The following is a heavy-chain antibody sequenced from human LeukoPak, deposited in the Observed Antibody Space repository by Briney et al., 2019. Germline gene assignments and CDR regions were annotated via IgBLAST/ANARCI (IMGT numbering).Heavy chain of an antibody. Sequence: GGSLRLSCAASGFTFSSHGMHWVRQAPGQGLEWVALIWYDGSNKYYVESVKGRFTISRDNSMSTLYLQMYSLRAEDTAVYYCERANYYSSGSYYGMDVWGQGTTVTVSS. CDR1: GFTFSSHG. D-gene: IGHD3-10*01. CDR3: ERANYYSSGSYYGMDV. V-gene: IGHV3-33*01. J-gene: IGHJ6*02. CDR2: IWYDGSNK.